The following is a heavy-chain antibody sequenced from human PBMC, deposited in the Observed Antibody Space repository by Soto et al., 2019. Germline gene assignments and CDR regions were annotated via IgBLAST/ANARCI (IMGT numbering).Heavy chain of an antibody. J-gene: IGHJ3*02. V-gene: IGHV4-34*01. Sequence: QVQLQQWGAGLLKPSETLSLTCAVYGGSFSGYYWSWIRQPPGKGLEWIGEINHSGSTNYNPSLKSRVTISVATSKNQFSLKLSSVTAADTAVYYCARTKAIVVVVAATYAFDIWGQGTMVTVSS. CDR3: ARTKAIVVVVAATYAFDI. CDR1: GGSFSGYY. D-gene: IGHD2-15*01. CDR2: INHSGST.